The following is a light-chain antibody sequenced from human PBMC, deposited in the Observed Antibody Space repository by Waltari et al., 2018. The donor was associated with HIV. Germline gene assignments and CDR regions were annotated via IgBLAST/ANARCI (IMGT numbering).Light chain of an antibody. CDR2: GAS. CDR3: QQYNSGSRT. J-gene: IGKJ3*01. Sequence: IQMTQSPSTLSASIGVRVNITCRASQSAGTWLAWYQQKAGKAPDLLIYGASTLEHGVPLRFSGTGSGTEFTLTISDLQSDDIATYFCQQYNSGSRTFGPGTKV. CDR1: QSAGTW. V-gene: IGKV1-5*03.